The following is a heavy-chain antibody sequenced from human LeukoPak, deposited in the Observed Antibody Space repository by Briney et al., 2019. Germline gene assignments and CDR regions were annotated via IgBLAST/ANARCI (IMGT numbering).Heavy chain of an antibody. Sequence: SVKASCKASGGTFSSYAISWVRQAPGQGLEWMGGIIPIFGTANYAQKFQGRVMITADESTSTAYMEMSSLRSEDTAVYYCARDGRQLVPNSGSYYWGQGTLVTVSS. D-gene: IGHD1-26*01. CDR2: IIPIFGTA. CDR1: GGTFSSYA. CDR3: ARDGRQLVPNSGSYY. J-gene: IGHJ4*02. V-gene: IGHV1-69*01.